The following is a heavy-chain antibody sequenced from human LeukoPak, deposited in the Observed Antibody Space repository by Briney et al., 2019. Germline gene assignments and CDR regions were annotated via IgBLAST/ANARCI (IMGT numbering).Heavy chain of an antibody. V-gene: IGHV3-48*03. D-gene: IGHD5-12*01. J-gene: IGHJ3*02. Sequence: GGSLRLSCAASGFTFSSYEMNWVRQAPGKGLEWVSYISSSGSTIYYADSVKGRFTISRDNAKNSLYLQMNSLRAEDTALYYCARDRQRWLRFGYDAFDIWGQGTMVTVSS. CDR1: GFTFSSYE. CDR2: ISSSGSTI. CDR3: ARDRQRWLRFGYDAFDI.